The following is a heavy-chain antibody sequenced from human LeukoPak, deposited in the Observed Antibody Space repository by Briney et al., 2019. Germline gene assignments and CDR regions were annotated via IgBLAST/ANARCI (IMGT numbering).Heavy chain of an antibody. J-gene: IGHJ4*02. D-gene: IGHD5/OR15-5a*01. Sequence: ASVKVSCKTSGYIFAHNGISWVRQAPGQGPEWMGWISAYNGDTNYAQNFQGRVTMTRDTSTSTVYMELRSLRSDDTAVYYCAREGLPPRRANDYWGQGTLVTVSS. CDR2: ISAYNGDT. CDR3: AREGLPPRRANDY. V-gene: IGHV1-18*01. CDR1: GYIFAHNG.